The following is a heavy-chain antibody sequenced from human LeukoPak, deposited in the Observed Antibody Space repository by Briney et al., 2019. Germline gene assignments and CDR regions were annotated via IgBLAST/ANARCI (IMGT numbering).Heavy chain of an antibody. CDR3: ARGGDYYGSGTLLYYYYIDV. V-gene: IGHV3-21*01. D-gene: IGHD3-10*01. J-gene: IGHJ6*03. Sequence: GGSLRLSCAASGFTFSSYTMNWVRQAPGKGLEWVSSISSSTSYIYYADSVKGRFTISRDNAKNSLYLQMNSLRAEDTAVYYCARGGDYYGSGTLLYYYYIDVWGKGTTVTVSS. CDR1: GFTFSSYT. CDR2: ISSSTSYI.